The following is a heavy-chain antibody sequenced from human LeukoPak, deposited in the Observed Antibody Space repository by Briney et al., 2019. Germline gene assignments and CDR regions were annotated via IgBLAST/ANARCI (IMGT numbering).Heavy chain of an antibody. CDR1: GFTFSSYG. CDR3: AKDYGDSSYYYYYYYMDV. V-gene: IGHV3-30*02. Sequence: GGSLRLSCAASGFTFSSYGMHWVRQAPGKGLEWVAFIRYDGSNKCYADSVKGRFTISRDNSKNTLYLQMNSLRAEDTAVYYCAKDYGDSSYYYYYYYMDVWGKGTTVTVSS. CDR2: IRYDGSNK. J-gene: IGHJ6*03. D-gene: IGHD4-17*01.